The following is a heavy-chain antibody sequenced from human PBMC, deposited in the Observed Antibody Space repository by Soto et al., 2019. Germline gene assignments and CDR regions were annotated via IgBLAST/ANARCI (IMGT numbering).Heavy chain of an antibody. J-gene: IGHJ6*02. CDR2: INGYNGNT. CDR3: AREGDYPYYYYGMDV. CDR1: GYTFTRYG. D-gene: IGHD4-17*01. V-gene: IGHV1-18*01. Sequence: QVQLVQSGAEVKKPGASVKVSCKASGYTFTRYGITWVRQARGQGLEWMGWINGYNGNTKYAQKLQGRVTMTTDTSTSTAYMELRSLTSDDTAVYYCAREGDYPYYYYGMDVWGQGTKVTVSS.